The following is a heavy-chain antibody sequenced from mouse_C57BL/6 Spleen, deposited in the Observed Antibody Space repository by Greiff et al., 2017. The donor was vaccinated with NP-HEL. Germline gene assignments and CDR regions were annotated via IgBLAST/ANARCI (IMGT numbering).Heavy chain of an antibody. CDR3: ARHYDYDDAMDY. Sequence: VQLVESGAELVRPGTSVKVSCKASGYAFTNYLLEWVKQRPGQGLEWIGVINPGSGGTNYNEKFKGQATLTADKSSSTAYMQLSSLTSEDSAVYFCARHYDYDDAMDYWGQGTSVTVSS. CDR2: INPGSGGT. V-gene: IGHV1-54*01. CDR1: GYAFTNYL. J-gene: IGHJ4*01. D-gene: IGHD2-4*01.